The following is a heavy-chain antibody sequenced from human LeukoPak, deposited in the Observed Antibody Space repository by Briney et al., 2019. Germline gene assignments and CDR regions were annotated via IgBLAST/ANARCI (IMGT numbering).Heavy chain of an antibody. Sequence: ASVRVSCTASGYTFTSYGVSWVRQAPGQGLEWMGWISAYNGNTNYAQKLQGRVTMTTDTSTSTAYMELRSLRSDDTAVYYCARADSGYQPDYWGQGTLVTVSS. CDR2: ISAYNGNT. CDR3: ARADSGYQPDY. CDR1: GYTFTSYG. D-gene: IGHD3-22*01. J-gene: IGHJ4*02. V-gene: IGHV1-18*01.